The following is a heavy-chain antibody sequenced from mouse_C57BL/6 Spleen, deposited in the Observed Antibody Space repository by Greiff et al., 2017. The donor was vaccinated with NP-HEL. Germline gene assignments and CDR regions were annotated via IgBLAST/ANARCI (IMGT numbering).Heavy chain of an antibody. CDR2: ISSGGSYT. V-gene: IGHV5-6*01. CDR3: ARRDGLYYAMDY. D-gene: IGHD1-2*01. J-gene: IGHJ4*01. CDR1: GFTFSSYG. Sequence: EVKVVESGGDLVKPGGSLKLSCAASGFTFSSYGMSWVRQTPDKRLEWVATISSGGSYTYYPDSVKGRFTISRDNAKNTLYLQMSSLKSEDTAMYYCARRDGLYYAMDYWGQGTSVTVSS.